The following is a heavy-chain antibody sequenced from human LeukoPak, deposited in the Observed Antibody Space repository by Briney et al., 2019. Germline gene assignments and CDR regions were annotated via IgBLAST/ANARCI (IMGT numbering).Heavy chain of an antibody. CDR1: GYSFTSHW. CDR2: IDPSDSYT. V-gene: IGHV5-10-1*01. D-gene: IGHD2-8*01. Sequence: GEPLKISCKGSGYSFTSHWISWVRQMPGKGLEWMGRIDPSDSYTNYSPSFQGHVTISADKSISTAYLQWSSLKASDTAMYYCARPANGVHHFDYWGQGTLVTVSS. J-gene: IGHJ4*02. CDR3: ARPANGVHHFDY.